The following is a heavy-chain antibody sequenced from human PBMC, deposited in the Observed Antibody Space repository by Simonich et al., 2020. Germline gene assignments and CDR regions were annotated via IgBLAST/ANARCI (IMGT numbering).Heavy chain of an antibody. CDR2: IYYSGST. V-gene: IGHV4-39*01. CDR3: ARHAGFAFDI. Sequence: QLQLQESGPGLVKPSETLSLTCTVSGGSISSSSYYWGWIRQPPGKGLEWIGSIYYSGSTYYNPSLKSRVTISVDTAKNQFSLKRSSVTAADTAVYYCARHAGFAFDIWGQGTIVTVSS. J-gene: IGHJ3*02. D-gene: IGHD6-13*01. CDR1: GGSISSSSYY.